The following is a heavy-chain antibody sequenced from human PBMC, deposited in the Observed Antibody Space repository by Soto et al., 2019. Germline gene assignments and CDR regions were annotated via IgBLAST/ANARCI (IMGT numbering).Heavy chain of an antibody. Sequence: GGSLRLSCSSSGFTFSLYSMIWVRQAPGKGLEWVASITSSSSYIYYEDSLKGRFTISRDNAKNSLFLQLDSLRAEDTAVYFCVRARSTDSRPDYWGQGTLVTVSS. J-gene: IGHJ4*02. D-gene: IGHD3-22*01. CDR3: VRARSTDSRPDY. CDR1: GFTFSLYS. CDR2: ITSSSSYI. V-gene: IGHV3-21*01.